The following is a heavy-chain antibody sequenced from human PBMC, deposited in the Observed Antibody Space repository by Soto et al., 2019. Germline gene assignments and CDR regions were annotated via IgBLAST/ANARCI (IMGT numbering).Heavy chain of an antibody. CDR3: ARASSSWDSSGYYYLSAFDI. D-gene: IGHD3-22*01. Sequence: SVKVSCKASGGTFSSYAISWVRQAPGQGLEWMGGIIPIFGTANYAQKFQGRVTITAGESTSTAYMELSSLRSEDTAVYYCARASSSWDSSGYYYLSAFDIWGQGTMVTVSS. J-gene: IGHJ3*02. CDR2: IIPIFGTA. CDR1: GGTFSSYA. V-gene: IGHV1-69*13.